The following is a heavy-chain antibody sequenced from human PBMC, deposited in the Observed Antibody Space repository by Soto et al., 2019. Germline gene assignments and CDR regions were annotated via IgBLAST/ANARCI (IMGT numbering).Heavy chain of an antibody. CDR3: ARGCSSTSCYSLYGMDV. V-gene: IGHV1-2*04. D-gene: IGHD2-2*01. CDR1: GYAFTGYY. Sequence: ASVKVSCKASGYAFTGYYMHWVRQAPGQGLEWMGWINPNSGGTNYAQKFQGWVTMTRDTSISTAYMEVSRLRSDDTAVYYCARGCSSTSCYSLYGMDVWGQGTTVTVSS. CDR2: INPNSGGT. J-gene: IGHJ6*02.